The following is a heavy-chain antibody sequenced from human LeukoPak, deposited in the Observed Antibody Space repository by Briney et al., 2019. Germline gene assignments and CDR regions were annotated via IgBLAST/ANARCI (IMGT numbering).Heavy chain of an antibody. CDR1: GFTFSNYG. CDR3: AKALRRWELPGY. V-gene: IGHV3-23*01. J-gene: IGHJ4*02. CDR2: ISGSGVGT. Sequence: GGSLRLSCAASGFTFSNYGMSWVRQAPGKGLEWVSAISGSGVGTYYADSVKGRFTISRDNSKNTLYLQMNSLRAEDTAVYYCAKALRRWELPGYWGQGTLVTVSS. D-gene: IGHD1-26*01.